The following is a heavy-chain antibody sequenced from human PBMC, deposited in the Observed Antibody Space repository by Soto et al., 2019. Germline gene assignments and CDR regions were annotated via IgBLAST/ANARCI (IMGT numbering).Heavy chain of an antibody. V-gene: IGHV1-69*01. CDR2: IVPVFGPA. Sequence: QVQLVQSGAEVKKPGSSVKVSCKASGGTFGNYLISWVRQAPGHGLEWMGGIVPVFGPANYAQQFQGRVTVTADASTDTVYMELSSLRSDDTAVYFCATMGGYSSSYFEYWVQGTLVTVSS. D-gene: IGHD6-19*01. CDR1: GGTFGNYL. CDR3: ATMGGYSSSYFEY. J-gene: IGHJ4*02.